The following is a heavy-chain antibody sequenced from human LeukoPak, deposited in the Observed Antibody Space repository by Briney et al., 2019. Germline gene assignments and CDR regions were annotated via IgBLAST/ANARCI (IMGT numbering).Heavy chain of an antibody. CDR3: GAHYGSGSYVPGLVDY. Sequence: ASVKVSCKASGYTFTSYDINWVRQATGQGLEWMGWMNPNSGNTGYAQKFQGRVTMTRNTSISTAYMELSSLRSEDTAVYYCGAHYGSGSYVPGLVDYWGQGTLVTVSS. V-gene: IGHV1-8*01. CDR2: MNPNSGNT. D-gene: IGHD3-10*01. CDR1: GYTFTSYD. J-gene: IGHJ4*02.